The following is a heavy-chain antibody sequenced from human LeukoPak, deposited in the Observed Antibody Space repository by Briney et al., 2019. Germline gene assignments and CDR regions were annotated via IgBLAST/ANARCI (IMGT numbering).Heavy chain of an antibody. Sequence: SQTLSLTCTVSGGSISSGDYYWSWIRQPPGKGLEWIVYIYYSRSTYYNPSLKSRVTISVDTSKNQFSLKLSSVTAADTAVYYCASRFSGYFVNWGQGTLVTVSS. D-gene: IGHD3-22*01. CDR1: GGSISSGDYY. J-gene: IGHJ4*02. CDR2: IYYSRST. V-gene: IGHV4-30-4*01. CDR3: ASRFSGYFVN.